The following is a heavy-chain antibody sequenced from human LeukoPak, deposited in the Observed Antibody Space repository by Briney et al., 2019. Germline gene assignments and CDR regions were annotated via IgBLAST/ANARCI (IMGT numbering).Heavy chain of an antibody. CDR2: IIPILGIA. CDR3: ARGGVGPNRFDY. Sequence: SVKVSCKASGGTFSGYTISWVRQAPGQGLEWMGRIIPILGIANYAQKFQGRVTITADKSTSTAYMELSSLRSEDTAVYYCARGGVGPNRFDYWGQGTLVTVSS. V-gene: IGHV1-69*02. J-gene: IGHJ4*02. CDR1: GGTFSGYT. D-gene: IGHD3-16*01.